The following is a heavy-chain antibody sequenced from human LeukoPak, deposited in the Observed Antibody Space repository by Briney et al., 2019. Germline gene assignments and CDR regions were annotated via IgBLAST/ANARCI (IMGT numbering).Heavy chain of an antibody. CDR2: INPNSGGT. Sequence: GASVKVSCKASGYTFTGYYMHWVRQAPGQGLEWMGWINPNSGGTNYAQKLQGRVTMTTDTSTSTAYMELRSLRSDDTAVYYCASHTQYPILTANGGAFDIWGQGTMVTVSS. CDR1: GYTFTGYY. J-gene: IGHJ3*02. V-gene: IGHV1-2*02. CDR3: ASHTQYPILTANGGAFDI. D-gene: IGHD3-9*01.